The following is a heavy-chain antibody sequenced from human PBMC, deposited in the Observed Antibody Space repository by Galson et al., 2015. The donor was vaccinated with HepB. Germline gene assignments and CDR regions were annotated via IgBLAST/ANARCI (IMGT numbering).Heavy chain of an antibody. Sequence: SLRLSCAASGFTFSDYAVNWVRQAPGKGLEWVSSISGHSTYIYYGDSVQGRFTISRDNAKNSVYLQMNSLTVEDTAVYYCARDFFYNSGGCGYWGQGALVTVSS. CDR3: ARDFFYNSGGCGY. D-gene: IGHD6-25*01. J-gene: IGHJ4*02. V-gene: IGHV3-21*01. CDR2: ISGHSTYI. CDR1: GFTFSDYA.